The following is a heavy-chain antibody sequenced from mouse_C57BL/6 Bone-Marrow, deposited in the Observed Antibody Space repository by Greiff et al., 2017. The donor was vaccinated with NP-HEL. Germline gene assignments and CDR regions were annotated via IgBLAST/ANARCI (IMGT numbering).Heavy chain of an antibody. Sequence: QVHVKQPGAELVRPGSSVKLSCKASGYTFTSYWMDWVKQRPGQGLEWIGNIYPSDSETHYNQKFKDKATLTVDKSSSTAYMQLSSLTSEDSAVYYCARDGFDYWGQGTTLTVSS. CDR1: GYTFTSYW. CDR3: ARDGFDY. J-gene: IGHJ2*01. D-gene: IGHD2-3*01. CDR2: IYPSDSET. V-gene: IGHV1-61*01.